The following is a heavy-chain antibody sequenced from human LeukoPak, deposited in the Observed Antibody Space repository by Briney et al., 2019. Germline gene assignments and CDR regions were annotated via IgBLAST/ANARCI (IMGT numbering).Heavy chain of an antibody. V-gene: IGHV3-9*01. CDR3: AKGGITMVRGVPGTSAYYGMDV. Sequence: GRSLRLSCAASGFTFDDYAMHWVRQAPGQGLEWVSGISWNSGSIGYADSVKGRFTISRDNAKNSLYLQMNSLRAEDTALYYCAKGGITMVRGVPGTSAYYGMDVWGQRTTVTVSS. CDR2: ISWNSGSI. CDR1: GFTFDDYA. J-gene: IGHJ6*02. D-gene: IGHD3-10*01.